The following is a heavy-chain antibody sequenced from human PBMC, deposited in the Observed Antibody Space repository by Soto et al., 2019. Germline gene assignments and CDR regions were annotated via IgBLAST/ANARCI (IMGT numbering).Heavy chain of an antibody. J-gene: IGHJ6*02. Sequence: GESLKISCKGSGYSFTSYWIGWVRQMPGKGLEWMGIIYPGDSDTRYSPSFQGQITISADKSISTAYLQWSSLKASDTAMYYCARHNHYDILTGYLGIYYRYGMYVWGQGTTVTVSS. V-gene: IGHV5-51*01. CDR2: IYPGDSDT. CDR1: GYSFTSYW. CDR3: ARHNHYDILTGYLGIYYRYGMYV. D-gene: IGHD3-9*01.